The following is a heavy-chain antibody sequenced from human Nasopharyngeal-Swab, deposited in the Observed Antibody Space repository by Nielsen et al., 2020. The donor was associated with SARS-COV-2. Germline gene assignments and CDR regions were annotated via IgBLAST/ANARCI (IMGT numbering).Heavy chain of an antibody. D-gene: IGHD3-3*01. J-gene: IGHJ4*02. Sequence: LRLSCAISGDSVSSNSAAWNWIRQSPSRGLEWLGRTYYRSKWYNDYAVSVKSRITINPDTSKNQFSLQLNSVTPEDTAVYYCARVGPRHYDFWSGYSFDHWGQGTLVTVSS. V-gene: IGHV6-1*01. CDR2: TYYRSKWYN. CDR1: GDSVSSNSAA. CDR3: ARVGPRHYDFWSGYSFDH.